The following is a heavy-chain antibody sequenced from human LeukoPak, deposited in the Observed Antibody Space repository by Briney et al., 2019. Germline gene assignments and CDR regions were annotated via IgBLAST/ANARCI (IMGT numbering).Heavy chain of an antibody. J-gene: IGHJ6*03. CDR1: GSSISSGYY. Sequence: SETLSLTCTASGSSISSGYYWGWIRQPPGKGLEWIGSIYHSESTYYNPSLKRRVTISVDTSKNQFSLKLSSVTAADTAVYYCAKSSDYGDHGRDYYYYMDVWGKGTTVTISS. V-gene: IGHV4-38-2*02. CDR2: IYHSEST. CDR3: AKSSDYGDHGRDYYYYMDV. D-gene: IGHD4-17*01.